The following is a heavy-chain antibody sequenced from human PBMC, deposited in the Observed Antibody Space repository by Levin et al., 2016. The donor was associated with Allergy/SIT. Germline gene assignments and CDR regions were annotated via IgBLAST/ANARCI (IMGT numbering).Heavy chain of an antibody. CDR3: ARDGVDTAMVPNWFDP. CDR1: GYTFTSYY. D-gene: IGHD5-18*01. J-gene: IGHJ5*02. Sequence: ASVKVSCKASGYTFTSYYMHWVRQAPGQGLEWMGIINPSGGSTSYAQKFQGRVTMTRDTSTSTVYMELSSLRSEDTAVYYCARDGVDTAMVPNWFDPWGQGTLVTVSS. CDR2: INPSGGST. V-gene: IGHV1-46*01.